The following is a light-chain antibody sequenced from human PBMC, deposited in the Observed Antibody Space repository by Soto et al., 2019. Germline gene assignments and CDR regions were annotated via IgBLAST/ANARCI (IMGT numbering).Light chain of an antibody. CDR2: AAS. J-gene: IGKJ1*01. CDR3: QQSNSYSWT. Sequence: IQMTQSPSAMSSSVGDRVTITCRASQGISKYLAWFQQRPGKVPRRLVYAASSLQSGVPSRFSGSGFGTDGTLTISTLKPEDCGTYYCQQSNSYSWTFGQGTKVDIK. CDR1: QGISKY. V-gene: IGKV1-17*03.